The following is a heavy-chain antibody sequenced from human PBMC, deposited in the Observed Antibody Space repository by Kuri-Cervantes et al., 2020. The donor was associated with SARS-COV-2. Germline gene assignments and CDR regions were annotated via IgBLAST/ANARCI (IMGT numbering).Heavy chain of an antibody. V-gene: IGHV1-24*01. CDR3: ARGPPGSGWFSI. J-gene: IGHJ3*02. CDR2: FDPEDGET. Sequence: ASVKVSCKVSGYTLTELSMHWVRQAPGKGLEWMGGFDPEDGETIYAQKFQGRVTMTEDTSTDTAYMELSSLRSEDTAVYYCARGPPGSGWFSIWGQGTMVTVSS. D-gene: IGHD6-19*01. CDR1: GYTLTELS.